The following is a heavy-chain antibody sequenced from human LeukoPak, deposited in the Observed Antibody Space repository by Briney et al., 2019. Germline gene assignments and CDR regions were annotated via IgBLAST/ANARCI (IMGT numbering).Heavy chain of an antibody. V-gene: IGHV3-23*01. CDR2: ITTGDGNT. D-gene: IGHD7-27*01. J-gene: IGHJ4*02. Sequence: GGSLRLSCTASGFTFSSYTMTWVRQAPGKGLKWVSTITTGDGNTYYADSGKGRFTVSRDDCKNTLYLQMNSLRAEDTAVYYCAKDGGLWVSAHWGDSWGRGTLVTVSS. CDR3: AKDGGLWVSAHWGDS. CDR1: GFTFSSYT.